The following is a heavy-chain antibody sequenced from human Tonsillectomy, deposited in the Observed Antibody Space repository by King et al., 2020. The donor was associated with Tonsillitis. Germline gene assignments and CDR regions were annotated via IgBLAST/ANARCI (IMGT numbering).Heavy chain of an antibody. V-gene: IGHV4-30-2*01. J-gene: IGHJ4*02. CDR2: IYHSGST. D-gene: IGHD4-17*01. Sequence: LQLQESGSGLVKPSQTLSLTCAVSGGSISSGAYSWSWIRQPPGKGLEWIGYIYHSGSTYYNPSLKSRVTISVDRSKNQFSLRLSSVTAADPAVYYCARLYRPPYGDYGGFDYWGQGTLVTVSS. CDR3: ARLYRPPYGDYGGFDY. CDR1: GGSISSGAYS.